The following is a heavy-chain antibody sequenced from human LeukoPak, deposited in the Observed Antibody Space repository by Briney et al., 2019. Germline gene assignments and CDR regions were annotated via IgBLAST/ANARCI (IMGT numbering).Heavy chain of an antibody. CDR2: INAGNGNT. D-gene: IGHD6-19*01. V-gene: IGHV1-3*01. Sequence: GGSLRLSCAASGYTFTSYAMHWVRQAPGQRLEWMGWINAGNGNTKYSQKFQGRVTITRDTSASTAYMELSSLRSEDTAVYYCARIAVAGEPDYWGQGTLVTVSS. CDR1: GYTFTSYA. CDR3: ARIAVAGEPDY. J-gene: IGHJ4*02.